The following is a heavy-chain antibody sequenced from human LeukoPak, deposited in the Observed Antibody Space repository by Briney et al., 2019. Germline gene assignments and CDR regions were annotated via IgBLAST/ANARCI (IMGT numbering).Heavy chain of an antibody. CDR3: ARDPGDGMWHWFDP. Sequence: PGGSLRLSCAASGFTFSSYGIHWVRQAPGKGLEWVAFIRYDGSNKYYADSVKGRFTISRDNSKNTLYLQMNRLRAEDTAVYYCARDPGDGMWHWFDPWGQGTLVTVSS. CDR2: IRYDGSNK. CDR1: GFTFSSYG. D-gene: IGHD2-21*02. J-gene: IGHJ5*02. V-gene: IGHV3-30*02.